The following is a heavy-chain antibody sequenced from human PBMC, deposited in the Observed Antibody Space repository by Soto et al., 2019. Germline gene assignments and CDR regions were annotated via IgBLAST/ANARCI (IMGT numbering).Heavy chain of an antibody. D-gene: IGHD1-7*01. CDR3: ARQELELDWFDP. CDR1: GGSVTSRNW. V-gene: IGHV4-4*02. Sequence: SETLSLTCTVSGGSVTSRNWGIWVRQPPGKGLEWIGAIHHSGTTDYNPSLKSRATISVDKSKNHFSLRLTSVTAADTALYYCARQELELDWFDPWGQGTLVTVSS. CDR2: IHHSGTT. J-gene: IGHJ5*02.